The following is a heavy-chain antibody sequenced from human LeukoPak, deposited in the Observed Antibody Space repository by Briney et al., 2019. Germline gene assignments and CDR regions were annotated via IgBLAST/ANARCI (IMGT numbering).Heavy chain of an antibody. J-gene: IGHJ4*02. CDR2: ISGSGGST. CDR1: GFTFSSYA. V-gene: IGHV3-23*01. Sequence: GGSLRLSCAASGFTFSSYAMSWVRQAPGKGLEWVSAISGSGGSTYYADSVKGRFTISRDNSKNTLYLQMNSLRAEATAVYYCAKDGLLWFGESFFDYWGQGTLVTVAS. CDR3: AKDGLLWFGESFFDY. D-gene: IGHD3-10*01.